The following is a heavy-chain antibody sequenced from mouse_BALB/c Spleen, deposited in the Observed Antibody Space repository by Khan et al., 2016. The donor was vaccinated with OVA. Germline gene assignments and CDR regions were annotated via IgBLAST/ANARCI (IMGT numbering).Heavy chain of an antibody. CDR1: GYTFTSYT. Sequence: QVQLKESGAELARPGASVKMSCKASGYTFTSYTIHWIKVRPGQGLEWIGFINPSNGYTNYNQKFKDKATLTADKSSTTVYMQLSSLTSDDSAVYNCVRDGAYHRNDGWFAYWGQGTLVTVSA. D-gene: IGHD2-14*01. CDR3: VRDGAYHRNDGWFAY. CDR2: INPSNGYT. J-gene: IGHJ3*01. V-gene: IGHV1-4*01.